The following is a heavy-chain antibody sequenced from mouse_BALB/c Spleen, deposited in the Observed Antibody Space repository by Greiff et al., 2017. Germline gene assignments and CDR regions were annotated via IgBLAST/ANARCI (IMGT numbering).Heavy chain of an antibody. CDR2: ISYDGSN. Sequence: EVKLVESGPGLVKPSQSLSLTCSVTGYSITSGYYWNWIRQFPGNELEWMGYISYDGSNNYNPSLKNRISITRDTSKNQFFLKLNSVTTEDTATYYCARDQGQGFAYWGQGTLVTVSA. D-gene: IGHD3-3*01. CDR1: GYSITSGYY. V-gene: IGHV3-6*02. J-gene: IGHJ3*01. CDR3: ARDQGQGFAY.